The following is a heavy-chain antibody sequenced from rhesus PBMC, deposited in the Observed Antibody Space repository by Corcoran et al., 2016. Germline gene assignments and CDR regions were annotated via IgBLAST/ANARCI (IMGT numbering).Heavy chain of an antibody. J-gene: IGHJ4*01. CDR1: GFTFSDYA. Sequence: EVQLVESGGGLVQPGGSVRLSCAASGFTFSDYAMRWVSQASGNGLEWVGYIRSKYNNYATEYAASVKGRFTISRDDSKNTLYLQMSSLKTEDTAVYYCTTAGGNWGQGVLVTVSS. CDR2: IRSKYNNYAT. CDR3: TTAGGN. V-gene: IGHV3-186*02. D-gene: IGHD3S6*01.